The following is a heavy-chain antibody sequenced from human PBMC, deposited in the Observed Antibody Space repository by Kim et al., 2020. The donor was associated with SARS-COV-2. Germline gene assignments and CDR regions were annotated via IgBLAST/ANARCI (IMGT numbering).Heavy chain of an antibody. D-gene: IGHD2-2*01. V-gene: IGHV4-34*01. CDR3: ARVKRRVPRCSSTSCRGAGVDP. J-gene: IGHJ5*02. CDR1: GGSFSGYY. Sequence: SETLSLTCAVYGGSFSGYYWSWIRQPPGKGLEWIGEINHSGSTNYNPSLKSRVTISVDTSKNQFSLKLSSVTAADTAVYYCARVKRRVPRCSSTSCRGAGVDPWGQGTLVTVSS. CDR2: INHSGST.